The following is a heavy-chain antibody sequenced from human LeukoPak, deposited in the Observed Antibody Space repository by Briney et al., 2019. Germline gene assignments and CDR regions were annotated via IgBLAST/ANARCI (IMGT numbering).Heavy chain of an antibody. CDR3: ARGCVKYYDSSGYYSSYFDY. D-gene: IGHD3-22*01. Sequence: PSETLSLTCTVSGGSISSSSYYWGWIRQPPGKGLEWIGSIYYSGSTYYNPSLKSRVTISVDTSKNQFSLKLSSVTAADTAVYYCARGCVKYYDSSGYYSSYFDYWGQGTLVTVSS. J-gene: IGHJ4*02. CDR2: IYYSGST. CDR1: GGSISSSSYY. V-gene: IGHV4-39*07.